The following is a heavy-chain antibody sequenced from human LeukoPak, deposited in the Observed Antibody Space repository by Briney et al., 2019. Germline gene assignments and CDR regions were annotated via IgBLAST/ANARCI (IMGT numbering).Heavy chain of an antibody. Sequence: SETLSLTCTVSAGSISSYYWSWIRQPPGKGLEWIGSIYYSGSTYYNPSLKSRVTISVDTSKSQFSLRLSSVTAADSAVYYCARQGRGIQLQTYFDYWGQGTLVTVSS. D-gene: IGHD5-24*01. CDR2: IYYSGST. J-gene: IGHJ4*02. CDR3: ARQGRGIQLQTYFDY. V-gene: IGHV4-39*01. CDR1: AGSISSYY.